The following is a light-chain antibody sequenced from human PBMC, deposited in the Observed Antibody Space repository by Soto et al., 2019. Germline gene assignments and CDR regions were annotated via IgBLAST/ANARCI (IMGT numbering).Light chain of an antibody. V-gene: IGKV3-20*01. CDR3: QQYGSSPKT. CDR2: GAS. J-gene: IGKJ1*01. CDR1: QSVSSSY. Sequence: EIVLTQSPGTLSLSPGERAALSCRASQSVSSSYLAWYQQTPGQAPRLLIYGASSRATGIPDRFSGSASETDFTLTISRLEPEDFAVYYCQQYGSSPKTFDQGTKVEMK.